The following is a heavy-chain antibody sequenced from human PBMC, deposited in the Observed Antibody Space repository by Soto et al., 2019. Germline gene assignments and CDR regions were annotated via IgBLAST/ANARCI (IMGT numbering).Heavy chain of an antibody. CDR2: INDDGSTT. CDR3: ARGNYGPDY. Sequence: EVQLVESGGGLVQPGGSLRLSCAASGFTFRTSWMYWVRQPPGKGLVWVSRINDDGSTTTYADSVKGRFTISRDNAKNTLFMQMDSLRAEDMGVYYCARGNYGPDYWGQGTLVTFSS. D-gene: IGHD3-10*01. V-gene: IGHV3-74*03. J-gene: IGHJ4*02. CDR1: GFTFRTSW.